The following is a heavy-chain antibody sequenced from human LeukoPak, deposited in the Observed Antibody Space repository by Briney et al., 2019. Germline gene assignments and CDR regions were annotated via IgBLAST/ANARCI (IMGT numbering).Heavy chain of an antibody. J-gene: IGHJ6*02. CDR2: IIPILGTA. CDR3: ARQLSAPDAAGYYGMDV. V-gene: IGHV1-69*10. D-gene: IGHD6-13*01. Sequence: SVKVSCKASGGTFSTYAISWVRQAPGQGLEWMGGIIPILGTANYAQKFQGRVTITADKSTSTAYMELSSLRSEDTAVYYCARQLSAPDAAGYYGMDVWGQGTTVTVSS. CDR1: GGTFSTYA.